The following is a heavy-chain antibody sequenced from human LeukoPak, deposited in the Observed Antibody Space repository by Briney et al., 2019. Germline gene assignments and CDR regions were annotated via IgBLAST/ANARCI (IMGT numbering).Heavy chain of an antibody. CDR2: INPSGGST. J-gene: IGHJ4*02. CDR1: GYTFTSYY. V-gene: IGHV1-46*01. Sequence: KPGASVKVSCKASGYTFTSYYMHWVRQAPGQGLEWMGIINPSGGSTSYAQKFQGRATMTRDTSTSTVYMELSSLRSEDTAVYYCARVGDCSGGSCYMGPFDYWGQGTLVTVSS. D-gene: IGHD2-15*01. CDR3: ARVGDCSGGSCYMGPFDY.